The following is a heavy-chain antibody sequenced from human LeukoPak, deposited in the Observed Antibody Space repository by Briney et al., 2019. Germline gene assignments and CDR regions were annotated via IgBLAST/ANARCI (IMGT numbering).Heavy chain of an antibody. Sequence: GGSLRLSCAASGFTFSSYGMSWVRQAPGKGLEWVSAISGSGGSTYYADSVKGRFTISRDNSKNTLYLQMNSLRAEDTALYYCAKVLLRYFDWLSGPFDYWGQGTLVTVSS. V-gene: IGHV3-23*01. CDR3: AKVLLRYFDWLSGPFDY. D-gene: IGHD3-9*01. J-gene: IGHJ4*02. CDR1: GFTFSSYG. CDR2: ISGSGGST.